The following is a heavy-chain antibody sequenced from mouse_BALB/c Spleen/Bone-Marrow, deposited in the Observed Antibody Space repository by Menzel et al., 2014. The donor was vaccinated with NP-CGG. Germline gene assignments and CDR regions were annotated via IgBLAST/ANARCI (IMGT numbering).Heavy chain of an antibody. Sequence: VQLQQSGPELVKPGASVKMSCKASGYSFTSYHIHWVKQRPGQGLEWIGWIFPGSDNTKYNEKFKGKATLTADTSSSTAYMHLSSLTSEDSAVYFCARDWDEYYFDYWGQGTTLTVSS. J-gene: IGHJ2*01. CDR2: IFPGSDNT. D-gene: IGHD4-1*01. CDR3: ARDWDEYYFDY. CDR1: GYSFTSYH. V-gene: IGHV1-66*01.